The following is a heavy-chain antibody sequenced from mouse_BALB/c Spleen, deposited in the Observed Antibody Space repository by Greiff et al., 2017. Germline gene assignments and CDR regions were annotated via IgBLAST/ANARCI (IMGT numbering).Heavy chain of an antibody. CDR2: ISTYNGNT. CDR1: GYTFTDYA. J-gene: IGHJ4*01. D-gene: IGHD2-4*01. V-gene: IGHV1-67*01. CDR3: ARSRDYDYSYYAMDY. Sequence: QVQLKQSGPEVVRPGVSVKISCKGSGYTFTDYAMHWVKQSHAKSLEWIGVISTYNGNTNYNQKFKGKATMTVDKSSSTAYMELARLTSEDSAIYYCARSRDYDYSYYAMDYWGQGTSVTVSS.